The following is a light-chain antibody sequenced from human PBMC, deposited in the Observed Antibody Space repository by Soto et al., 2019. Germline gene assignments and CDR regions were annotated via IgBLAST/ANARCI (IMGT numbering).Light chain of an antibody. CDR1: SSNIGSNT. CDR2: TND. Sequence: QSVLTQPPSASGTPGQRVTISCSGSSSNIGSNTVNWYQHVPGTAPNLLIHTNDQRPSGVPDRFSGSKSGTSASLAISGLQSEDEADYYCAAWDDSLNGVVFGGGTKVTVL. V-gene: IGLV1-44*01. CDR3: AAWDDSLNGVV. J-gene: IGLJ2*01.